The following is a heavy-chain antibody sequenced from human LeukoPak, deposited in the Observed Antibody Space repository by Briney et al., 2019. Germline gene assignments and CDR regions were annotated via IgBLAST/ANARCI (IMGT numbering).Heavy chain of an antibody. V-gene: IGHV3-33*01. CDR3: ARSYGSGSYPGDY. CDR2: IWYDGSNK. CDR1: GFTFSSYG. D-gene: IGHD3-10*01. Sequence: PGRSLRLSCAASGFTFSSYGMHWVRPAPGKGLDWVALIWYDGSNKYYADSVKGRFTISRDNCKNTLYLQMNSLRVEDTAMYHCARSYGSGSYPGDYWGQGTLVTVSS. J-gene: IGHJ4*02.